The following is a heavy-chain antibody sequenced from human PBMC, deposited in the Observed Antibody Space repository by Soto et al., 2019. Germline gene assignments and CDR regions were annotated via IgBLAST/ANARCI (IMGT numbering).Heavy chain of an antibody. V-gene: IGHV3-30*18. Sequence: QVQLVESGGGVVPPGRSLRVSCATSGFTFGSYGMHWVRQAPGKGLEWVALISYDGLMTYYADSVKGRFTISRDNSKNTLYLQMSSLRVEDTAVYFCVKNSFRDGDYASVFEFWGQGALVTVSS. CDR1: GFTFGSYG. CDR3: VKNSFRDGDYASVFEF. D-gene: IGHD4-17*01. J-gene: IGHJ4*02. CDR2: ISYDGLMT.